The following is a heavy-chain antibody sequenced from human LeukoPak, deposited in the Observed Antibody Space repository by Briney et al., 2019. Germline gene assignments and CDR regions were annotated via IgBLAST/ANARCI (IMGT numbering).Heavy chain of an antibody. J-gene: IGHJ4*02. V-gene: IGHV4-59*08. CDR1: GGSISSYY. Sequence: SEALSLTCTVPGGSISSYYWNWIRQPPGKGREWIGCIYYSGSTNYNPSLKSRVTISVDTSKNQFSLKLSSVTAADTAVYYCAAEYQLLLYYWGQGTLVTVSS. CDR3: AAEYQLLLYY. D-gene: IGHD2-2*01. CDR2: IYYSGST.